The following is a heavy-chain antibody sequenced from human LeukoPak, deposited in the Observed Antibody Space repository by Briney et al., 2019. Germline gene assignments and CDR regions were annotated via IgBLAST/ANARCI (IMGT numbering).Heavy chain of an antibody. Sequence: SVKVSCKASGYTFTRYAINWVRQAPGQGLEWMGGIIPIFGTANYAQKFQGRVTITADKSTSTAYMELSSLRSEDTAVYYCARDGSRDGKQAVDPWGQGTLVTVSS. V-gene: IGHV1-69*06. CDR1: GYTFTRYA. CDR3: ARDGSRDGKQAVDP. J-gene: IGHJ5*02. D-gene: IGHD5-24*01. CDR2: IIPIFGTA.